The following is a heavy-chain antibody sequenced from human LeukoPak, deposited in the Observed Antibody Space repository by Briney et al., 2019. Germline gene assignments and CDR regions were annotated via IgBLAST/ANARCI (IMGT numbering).Heavy chain of an antibody. D-gene: IGHD1-26*01. CDR2: ISGSGGST. CDR1: GFTFSSYA. J-gene: IGHJ3*02. V-gene: IGHV3-23*01. Sequence: GGSLRLSCAASGFTFSSYAMSWVRQAPGKGLEWVSVISGSGGSTYYADSVKGRFTISRDNSKNTLYLQMNSLRAEDTAVYYCGKNRYSGSLSPFDIWGQGTMVTVSS. CDR3: GKNRYSGSLSPFDI.